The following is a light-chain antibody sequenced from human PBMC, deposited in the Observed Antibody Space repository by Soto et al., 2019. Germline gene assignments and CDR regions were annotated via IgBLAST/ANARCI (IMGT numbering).Light chain of an antibody. CDR3: QQYGSSGT. Sequence: ESVLTHFRCTLFLSPGERATRSCRASQSVSNNYLAWYQQTAGEAPRLFIYGASHRGTGIPERFSGSGSGKDFILTISRLEDEDFAVYYCQQYGSSGTFGEGTKVDIK. J-gene: IGKJ4*02. V-gene: IGKV3-20*01. CDR2: GAS. CDR1: QSVSNNY.